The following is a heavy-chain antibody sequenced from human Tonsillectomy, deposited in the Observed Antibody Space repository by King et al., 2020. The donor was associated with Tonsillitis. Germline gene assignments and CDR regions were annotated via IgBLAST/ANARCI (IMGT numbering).Heavy chain of an antibody. CDR3: ARHSGYYDSSGYSYDH. Sequence: LQLQESGPGLVKPSETLSLTCTVSGGSITTSSYYWGWIRQPPGKGLEWIGSIYYSGSTYYNPSLRGRVTISVDTSKNQFSLKLSSVTAADTAVYYCARHSGYYDSSGYSYDHWGQGTLVTVSS. CDR1: GGSITTSSYY. V-gene: IGHV4-39*01. CDR2: IYYSGST. D-gene: IGHD3-22*01. J-gene: IGHJ4*02.